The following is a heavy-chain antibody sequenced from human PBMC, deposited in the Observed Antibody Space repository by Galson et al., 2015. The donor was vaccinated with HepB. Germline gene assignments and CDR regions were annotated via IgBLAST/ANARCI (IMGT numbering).Heavy chain of an antibody. J-gene: IGHJ3*02. V-gene: IGHV1-3*01. CDR2: INAGNGNT. CDR3: ARVFYDTLTGYYDAFDI. D-gene: IGHD3-9*01. CDR1: GYTFTNYA. Sequence: SVKVSCKASGYTFTNYAMHWVRQAPGQRLEWMGWINAGNGNTRYSQKFQGRVTITRDTSASTAYMELSSLRSEDTAVYYCARVFYDTLTGYYDAFDIWGQGTLVTVSS.